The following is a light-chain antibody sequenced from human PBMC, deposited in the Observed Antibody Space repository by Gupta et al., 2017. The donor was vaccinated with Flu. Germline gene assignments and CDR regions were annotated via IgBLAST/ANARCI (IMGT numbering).Light chain of an antibody. V-gene: IGLV3-19*01. CDR1: SLRKSY. CDR3: NSRDSTDNHQAV. J-gene: IGLJ2*01. CDR2: AKN. Sequence: SSELTQDPAVSVALGQTVRITCQGDSLRKSYASWYQQKPGQAPVLVIYAKNIRPSGIPDRFSGSSSGNTASLTITGAQAEEEADYYCNSRDSTDNHQAVFGGGTKLTVL.